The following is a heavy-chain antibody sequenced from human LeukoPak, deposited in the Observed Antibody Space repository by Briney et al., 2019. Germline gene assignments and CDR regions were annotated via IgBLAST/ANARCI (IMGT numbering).Heavy chain of an antibody. V-gene: IGHV4-59*01. CDR2: IYYSGST. CDR3: TGLQGSADAFDI. CDR1: GGSISSYY. J-gene: IGHJ3*02. Sequence: SETLSLTCTVSGGSISSYYWSWIRQPPGTGLEWIGYIYYSGSTNYNPSLKSRVTISVDTSKNQSALKLSSVTAADTAVYYCTGLQGSADAFDIWGQGTMVTVSS. D-gene: IGHD4-11*01.